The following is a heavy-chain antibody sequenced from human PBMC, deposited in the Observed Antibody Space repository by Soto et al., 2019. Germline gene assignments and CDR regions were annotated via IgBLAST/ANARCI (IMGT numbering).Heavy chain of an antibody. Sequence: QVQLVESGGGVVQPGRSLRLSCAASGFTFSSYGMHWVRQAPGKGLEWVAVISYDGSNTYYADSVKGRFTIDRDNSKNTLYLQMNSLRAEDTAVYYCAKCYCSGGSCYQPWGKGTLVTVSS. CDR1: GFTFSSYG. D-gene: IGHD2-15*01. CDR3: AKCYCSGGSCYQP. CDR2: ISYDGSNT. J-gene: IGHJ5*02. V-gene: IGHV3-30*18.